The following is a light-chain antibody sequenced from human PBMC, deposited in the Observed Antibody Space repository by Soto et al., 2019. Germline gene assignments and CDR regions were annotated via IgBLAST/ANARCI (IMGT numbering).Light chain of an antibody. CDR2: DVT. Sequence: QSVLTQPASVSGSPGQSITISCTGTSRDVGAYNYVSWYQQHPGKAPKLMFYDVTNRPSGVSDRFSGSKSGNTASLTISWFQVEDEADYFCSSHSNITPYVFGTGTKVTVL. CDR3: SSHSNITPYV. V-gene: IGLV2-14*01. J-gene: IGLJ1*01. CDR1: SRDVGAYNY.